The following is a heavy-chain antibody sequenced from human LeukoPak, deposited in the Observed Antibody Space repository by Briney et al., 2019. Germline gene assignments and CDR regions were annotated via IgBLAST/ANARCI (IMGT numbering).Heavy chain of an antibody. CDR3: ARGLHFDY. Sequence: SETLSLTCTVSGGALSSSTFYWGWIRQSPGKGLEWIGEINHSGSTNYNPSLKSRVTISVDTSKNQFSLKLSSVTAADTAVYYCARGLHFDYWGQGTLVTVSS. V-gene: IGHV4-39*07. CDR2: INHSGST. CDR1: GGALSSSTFY. J-gene: IGHJ4*02.